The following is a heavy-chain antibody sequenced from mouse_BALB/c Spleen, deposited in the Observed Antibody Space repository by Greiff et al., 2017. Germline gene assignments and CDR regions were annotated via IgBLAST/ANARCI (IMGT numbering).Heavy chain of an antibody. V-gene: IGHV5-6-3*01. D-gene: IGHD2-1*01. CDR1: GFTFSSYG. CDR3: ARGANGNYYFDY. CDR2: INSNGGST. Sequence: EVMLVESGGGLVQPGGSLKLSCAASGFTFSSYGMSWVRQTPDKRLELVATINSNGGSTYYPDSVKGRFTISRDNAKNTLYLQMSSLKSEDTAMYYCARGANGNYYFDYWGQGTTRTVSS. J-gene: IGHJ2*01.